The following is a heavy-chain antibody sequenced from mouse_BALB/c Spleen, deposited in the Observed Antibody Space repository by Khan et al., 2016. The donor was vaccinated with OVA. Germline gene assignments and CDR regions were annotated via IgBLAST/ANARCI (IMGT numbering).Heavy chain of an antibody. CDR3: SRETVVDSYWYLDV. CDR2: IRNKANGYTT. D-gene: IGHD1-1*01. J-gene: IGHJ1*01. Sequence: EVELVESGGGLVQPGGSLRLSCATSGFTFTDYYMSWVRQPPGKALEWLGFIRNKANGYTTEYSASVKGRFTISRDNSPSIVYLQMNTLRAEDSATYYCSRETVVDSYWYLDVWGAGTTVTVSS. CDR1: GFTFTDYY. V-gene: IGHV7-3*02.